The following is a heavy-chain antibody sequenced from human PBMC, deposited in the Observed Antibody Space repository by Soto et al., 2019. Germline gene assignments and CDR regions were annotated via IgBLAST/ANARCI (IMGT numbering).Heavy chain of an antibody. D-gene: IGHD3-22*01. CDR1: GFTFSSYA. J-gene: IGHJ4*02. Sequence: GGSLRLSCAASGFTFSSYAMSRVRQAPGKGLEWVSAISGSGGSTYYADSVKGRFTSSRDNSKNTLYLQMNSLRAEDTAVYYCATRAYYYDSSGYFDYWGQGTLVTVSS. V-gene: IGHV3-23*01. CDR3: ATRAYYYDSSGYFDY. CDR2: ISGSGGST.